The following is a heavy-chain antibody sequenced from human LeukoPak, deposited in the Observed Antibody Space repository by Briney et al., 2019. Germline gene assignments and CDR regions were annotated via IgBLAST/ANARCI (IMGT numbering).Heavy chain of an antibody. Sequence: PGRSLRLSCAASGFTFDDYAMHWVRQAPGKGLEWVSGISWNSGSIGYADSVKGRFTISRDNAKNSLYLQMNSLRAEDTALYYCAKGPTSSAGWFDPWGQGTLVTVSS. CDR3: AKGPTSSAGWFDP. J-gene: IGHJ5*02. CDR2: ISWNSGSI. D-gene: IGHD6-6*01. V-gene: IGHV3-9*01. CDR1: GFTFDDYA.